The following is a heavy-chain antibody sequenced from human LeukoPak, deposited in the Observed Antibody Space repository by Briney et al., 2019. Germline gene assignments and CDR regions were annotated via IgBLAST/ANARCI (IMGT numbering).Heavy chain of an antibody. Sequence: ASVKVSFKASGYTFTSYDINWVRQAPGQGLEWMGWMNPNSGNTGYAQKFQGRVTMTRNTSISTAFMELSSLRSEDTAVYYCARGRGGYEQHFDYWGQGTLVTVSS. J-gene: IGHJ4*02. CDR3: ARGRGGYEQHFDY. D-gene: IGHD5-12*01. CDR1: GYTFTSYD. V-gene: IGHV1-8*01. CDR2: MNPNSGNT.